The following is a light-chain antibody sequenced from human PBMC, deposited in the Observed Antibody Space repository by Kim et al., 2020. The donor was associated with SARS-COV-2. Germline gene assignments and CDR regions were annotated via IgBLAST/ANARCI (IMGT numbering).Light chain of an antibody. CDR3: QSADSSDTFWV. CDR1: ALPKQY. Sequence: SYELTQPPSVSVSPGQTARITCSGDALPKQYAYWFQQKPGQAPVVLIYEDTERPSGILERFSGSTSGTTVTLTISAVQAEDEADYYCQSADSSDTFWVFG. J-gene: IGLJ3*02. V-gene: IGLV3-25*03. CDR2: EDT.